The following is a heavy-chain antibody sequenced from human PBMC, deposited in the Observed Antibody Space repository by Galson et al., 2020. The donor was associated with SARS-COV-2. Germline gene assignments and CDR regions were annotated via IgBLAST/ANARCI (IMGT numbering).Heavy chain of an antibody. J-gene: IGHJ6*02. CDR1: GFTFSSSA. D-gene: IGHD5-18*01. CDR3: ARDEGIRGYNYGRLYYGMDV. CDR2: ISTSSSYT. Sequence: GESLKISCRASGFTFSSSAMHWVRLAPGKGLEWVSSISTSSSYTYYVDSVKGRFSISRDNPRNSLYLQMNSLRAEDTAVYYCARDEGIRGYNYGRLYYGMDVWGQGTTVTVSS. V-gene: IGHV3-21*01.